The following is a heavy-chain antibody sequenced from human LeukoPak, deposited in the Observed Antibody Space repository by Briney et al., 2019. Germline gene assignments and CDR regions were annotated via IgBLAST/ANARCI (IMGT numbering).Heavy chain of an antibody. V-gene: IGHV3-21*01. Sequence: PWGSLRLSCEASGFTLSNYNLNWVRQAPGKGLEWVSSISSSSSYIYYADSVKGRFTSSRDNAKNSLYLQMTSLRAEDTAVYYCARGTNWGGDDAFDIWGQGTMVTVSS. CDR3: ARGTNWGGDDAFDI. CDR2: ISSSSSYI. J-gene: IGHJ3*02. D-gene: IGHD7-27*01. CDR1: GFTLSNYN.